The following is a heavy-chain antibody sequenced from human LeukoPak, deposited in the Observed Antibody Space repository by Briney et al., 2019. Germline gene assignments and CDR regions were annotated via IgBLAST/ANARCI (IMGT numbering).Heavy chain of an antibody. Sequence: SETLSLTCAVYGGSFSGYYWSWIRQPPGKGLEWIGEINHSGSTNYNPSLKSRVTISVDTSKNQFSLKLSSVTAADTAVYYCARRRYTGYSSSWYPNGYWGQGTLVTVSS. CDR2: INHSGST. D-gene: IGHD6-13*01. J-gene: IGHJ4*02. V-gene: IGHV4-34*01. CDR3: ARRRYTGYSSSWYPNGY. CDR1: GGSFSGYY.